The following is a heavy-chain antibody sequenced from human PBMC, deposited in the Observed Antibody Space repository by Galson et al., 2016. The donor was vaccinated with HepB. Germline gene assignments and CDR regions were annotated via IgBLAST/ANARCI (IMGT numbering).Heavy chain of an antibody. J-gene: IGHJ4*02. CDR3: ARYTPIVRGVVLGFDN. V-gene: IGHV4-59*13. CDR1: GGSISSYY. CDR2: IHSSGST. D-gene: IGHD3-10*01. Sequence: LSLTCTVSGGSISSYYWSWIRQPPGKGLEWIGYIHSSGSTNYNPSLKSRVTISVDTSKNQFSLKLSSVTAADTAVYYCARYTPIVRGVVLGFDNWGQGTLVTVSS.